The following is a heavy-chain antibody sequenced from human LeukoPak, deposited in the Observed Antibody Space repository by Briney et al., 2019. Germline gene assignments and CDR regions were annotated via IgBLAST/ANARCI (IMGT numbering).Heavy chain of an antibody. CDR1: GYTFTGYY. D-gene: IGHD3-22*01. V-gene: IGHV1-2*02. J-gene: IGHJ4*02. Sequence: ASVKVSCTASGYTFTGYYMHWVRQAPGQGLEWMGWINPNSGGTNYAQKFQGRVTMTRDTSISTAYMELSRLRSDDTAVYYCARGNFFNYYDSSGYYQTKELLFVMSNYYFDYWGQGTLVTVSS. CDR2: INPNSGGT. CDR3: ARGNFFNYYDSSGYYQTKELLFVMSNYYFDY.